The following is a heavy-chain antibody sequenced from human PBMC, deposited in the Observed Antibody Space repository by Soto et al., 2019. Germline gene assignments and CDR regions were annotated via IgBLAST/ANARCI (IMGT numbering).Heavy chain of an antibody. V-gene: IGHV1-18*04. J-gene: IGHJ4*02. Sequence: ASVKVSCKASGYTFTAHYMHWVRQAPGQGLEWVGWINTNNGNTNYAQKLQGRVTVTTDTSTSTAYMELRSLTSDYTAVYYCARGSGKDYWGQGTLVTVSS. CDR3: ARGSGKDY. CDR2: INTNNGNT. CDR1: GYTFTAHY. D-gene: IGHD1-26*01.